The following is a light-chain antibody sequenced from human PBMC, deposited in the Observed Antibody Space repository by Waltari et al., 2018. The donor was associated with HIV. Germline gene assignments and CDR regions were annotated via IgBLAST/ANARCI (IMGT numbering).Light chain of an antibody. CDR3: QQYNDYDT. J-gene: IGKJ2*01. Sequence: DVQMTQSPSTLSASVGDRVTITCRSSQNVVKWLTWYQQKQAKAPKLLIYKTSTLHTGVPSSFSGSGDGTDFTLTITSLQPDDFATYYCQQYNDYDTFGPGTKLEI. CDR2: KTS. CDR1: QNVVKW. V-gene: IGKV1-5*03.